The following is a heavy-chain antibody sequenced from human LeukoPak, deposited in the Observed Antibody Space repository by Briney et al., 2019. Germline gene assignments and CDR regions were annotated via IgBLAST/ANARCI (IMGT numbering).Heavy chain of an antibody. CDR2: INPNSGGT. J-gene: IGHJ6*02. CDR3: ARLTPRLRGYGMDV. D-gene: IGHD2-21*02. Sequence: GASVKVSCKASGYTFTGYYMHWVRQAPGQGVEWMGWINPNSGGTNYAQKFQGRVTMTRDTTISTAYMELSRLRSDDTAVYYCARLTPRLRGYGMDVWGQGTTVTVSS. CDR1: GYTFTGYY. V-gene: IGHV1-2*02.